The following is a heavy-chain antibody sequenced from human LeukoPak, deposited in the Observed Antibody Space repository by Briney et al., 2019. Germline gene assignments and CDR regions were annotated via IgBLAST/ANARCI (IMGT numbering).Heavy chain of an antibody. J-gene: IGHJ4*02. Sequence: PSETLSLTCTVSGGSISSSSYYWGWIRQPPGKGLEWVAYIYYSGNTNYNPSLKSRVTISVDTSKNQFSLKLSSVTAADTAVYYCARYVWGSYPTFEDYWGQGTLVTVSS. V-gene: IGHV4-61*05. CDR3: ARYVWGSYPTFEDY. CDR1: GGSISSSSYY. D-gene: IGHD3-16*02. CDR2: IYYSGNT.